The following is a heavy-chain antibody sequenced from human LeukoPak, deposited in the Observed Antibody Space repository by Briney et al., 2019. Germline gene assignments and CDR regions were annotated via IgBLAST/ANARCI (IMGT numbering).Heavy chain of an antibody. Sequence: ASVKVSCKASAYTFTNYYIHWVRQAPGQGLEWMGWINPDSGGTKYAQKFEGRVAMTRDTSISTAYMEVTRLSSDDTAVYFCARDPYSGSPFAYCGPGTLVTVSS. J-gene: IGHJ4*02. CDR1: AYTFTNYY. CDR3: ARDPYSGSPFAY. V-gene: IGHV1-2*02. CDR2: INPDSGGT. D-gene: IGHD1-26*01.